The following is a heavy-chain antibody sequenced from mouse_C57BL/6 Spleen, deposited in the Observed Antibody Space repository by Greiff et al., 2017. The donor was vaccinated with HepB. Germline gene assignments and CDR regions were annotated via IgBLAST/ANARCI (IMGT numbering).Heavy chain of an antibody. D-gene: IGHD3-2*02. CDR1: GYTFTSYG. Sequence: VQLVESGAELARPGASVKLSCKASGYTFTSYGISWVKQRTGQGLEWIGEIYPRSGNTYYNEKFKGKATLTADKSSSTAYMELRSLTSEDSAVYFCARSAAQALDYWGQGTTLTVSS. CDR2: IYPRSGNT. V-gene: IGHV1-81*01. J-gene: IGHJ2*01. CDR3: ARSAAQALDY.